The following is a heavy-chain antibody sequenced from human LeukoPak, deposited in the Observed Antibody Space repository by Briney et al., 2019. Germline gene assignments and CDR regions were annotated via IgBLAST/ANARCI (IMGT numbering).Heavy chain of an antibody. V-gene: IGHV3-23*01. D-gene: IGHD3-22*01. Sequence: GGSLRLSCAASGFTFSSYAMSWVRQAPVKGLEWVSAISGSGGSTYYADSVKGRFTISRDNSKNTLYLQMNSLRAEDTAVYYCAKAYYYDSRGYYFDYWGQGTLVTVSS. CDR3: AKAYYYDSRGYYFDY. CDR1: GFTFSSYA. J-gene: IGHJ4*02. CDR2: ISGSGGST.